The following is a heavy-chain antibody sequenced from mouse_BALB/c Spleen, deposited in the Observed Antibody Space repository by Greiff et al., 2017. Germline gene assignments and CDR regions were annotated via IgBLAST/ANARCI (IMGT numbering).Heavy chain of an antibody. V-gene: IGHV1-9*01. Sequence: QVQLQQSGAELMKPGASVKISCKATGYTFSSYWIEWVKQRPGHGLVWIGEILPGSGSTNYNEKFKGKATFTADTSSNTAYMQLSSLTSEDSAVYYCARRKDYYHYLDYWGQGTTLTVSS. J-gene: IGHJ2*01. CDR3: ARRKDYYHYLDY. D-gene: IGHD1-1*01. CDR2: ILPGSGST. CDR1: GYTFSSYW.